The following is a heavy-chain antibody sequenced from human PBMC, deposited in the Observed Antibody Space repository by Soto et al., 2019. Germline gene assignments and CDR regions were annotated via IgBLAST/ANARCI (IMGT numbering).Heavy chain of an antibody. J-gene: IGHJ6*02. CDR2: IYQSGRT. CDR1: GGSISTFDYS. Sequence: SETLSLTCGVSGGSISTFDYSWSWIRQAPGWGLEWIGSIYQSGRTYFIPSLKSRATMSLDKSKNQFSLKITSAVAADTARYYCAREMTIFGVAPGGGVDVWGQGTTVTVSS. V-gene: IGHV4-30-2*01. D-gene: IGHD3-3*01. CDR3: AREMTIFGVAPGGGVDV.